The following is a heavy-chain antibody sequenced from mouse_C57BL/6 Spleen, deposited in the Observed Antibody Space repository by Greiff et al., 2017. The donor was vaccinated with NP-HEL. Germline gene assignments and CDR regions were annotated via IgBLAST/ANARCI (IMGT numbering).Heavy chain of an antibody. CDR1: GYTFTSYG. V-gene: IGHV1-81*01. CDR2: IYPRSGNT. CDR3: ARHSSGTEDFDY. D-gene: IGHD3-2*02. Sequence: VQLQQSGAELARPGASVKLSCKASGYTFTSYGISWVKQRTGQGLEWIGEIYPRSGNTYYNEKFKGKATLTADKSSSTAYMELRSLTSEDSAVYFCARHSSGTEDFDYWGQGTTLTVSS. J-gene: IGHJ2*01.